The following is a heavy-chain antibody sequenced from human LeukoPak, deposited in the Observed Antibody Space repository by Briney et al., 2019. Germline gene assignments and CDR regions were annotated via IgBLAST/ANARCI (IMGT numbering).Heavy chain of an antibody. CDR1: GYSFSNYW. Sequence: GESLKISCTGSGYSFSNYWIGWVRQIPGKGLEWMGIVYPGDSDNRYRPSFQGRVTISADKSISTAYLQWSSLKASDTAIYYCARHGTLGGSYSWFDPWGQGTLVNVSS. V-gene: IGHV5-51*01. CDR2: VYPGDSDN. CDR3: ARHGTLGGSYSWFDP. D-gene: IGHD1-26*01. J-gene: IGHJ5*02.